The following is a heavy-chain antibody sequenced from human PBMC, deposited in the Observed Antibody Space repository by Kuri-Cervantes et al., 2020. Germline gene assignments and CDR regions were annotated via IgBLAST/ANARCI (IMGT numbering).Heavy chain of an antibody. V-gene: IGHV3-48*02. CDR3: ARDLDWAFDY. CDR1: GFTFSTYS. CDR2: ISSSSSAM. Sequence: ETLSLTCAASGFTFSTYSMNWVRQAPGKGLEYVSYISSSSSAMFYGDSVKGRFTISRDNAKNSLFLQMNSLRDEDTAVYYCARDLDWAFDYWGQGTLVTVSS. J-gene: IGHJ4*02. D-gene: IGHD3-3*01.